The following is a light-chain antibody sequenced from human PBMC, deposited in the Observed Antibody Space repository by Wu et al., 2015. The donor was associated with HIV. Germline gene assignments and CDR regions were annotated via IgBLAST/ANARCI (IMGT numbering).Light chain of an antibody. J-gene: IGKJ1*01. Sequence: ENVLTQSPGTLSLSPGERATLSCRASQSVSSSYLAWYQQKPGQAPRLLIYGASSRVTGIPDRFSGSGSGTDFSLTISRLEPEDSAVYYCQQYDSSSWTFGQGTKVEIK. CDR2: GAS. V-gene: IGKV3-20*01. CDR3: QQYDSSSWT. CDR1: QSVSSSY.